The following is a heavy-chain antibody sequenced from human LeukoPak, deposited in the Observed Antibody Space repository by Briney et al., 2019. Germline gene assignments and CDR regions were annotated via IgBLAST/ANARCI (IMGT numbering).Heavy chain of an antibody. D-gene: IGHD1-1*01. V-gene: IGHV3-23*01. J-gene: IGHJ3*02. CDR3: AKDKSGSNHWGAFDT. CDR1: GFTFDDYG. Sequence: PGGSLRLSCAASGFTFDDYGMSWVRQAPGKGLEWVSTISGSGGGTYYAASVKGRFTISRDNSKNTLFLQMNSLRAEDTAVYYCAKDKSGSNHWGAFDTWGQGTMVTVSS. CDR2: ISGSGGGT.